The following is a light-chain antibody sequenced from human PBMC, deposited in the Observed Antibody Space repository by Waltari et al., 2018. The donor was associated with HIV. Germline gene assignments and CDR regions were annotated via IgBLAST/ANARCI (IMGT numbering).Light chain of an antibody. CDR2: GAS. J-gene: IGKJ1*01. V-gene: IGKV1-39*01. Sequence: DIQITQSPSSLSASVGDSVTITCRARERISSYLNGYQEKPGKAPKLLMAGASSLQGGVPSRFSGSGSGSDFTLIISSLQPEDFATYYCQQSYSTPWTFGQGTKVEIK. CDR1: ERISSY. CDR3: QQSYSTPWT.